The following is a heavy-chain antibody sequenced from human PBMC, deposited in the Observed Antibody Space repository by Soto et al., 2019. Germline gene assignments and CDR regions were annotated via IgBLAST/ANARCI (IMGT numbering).Heavy chain of an antibody. V-gene: IGHV3-23*01. CDR1: GFTFSIYA. J-gene: IGHJ4*02. CDR3: AKVVGQQLAPFDY. CDR2: ISGSGGST. D-gene: IGHD6-13*01. Sequence: PGGSLRLSCAASGFTFSIYAMSWFRQAPGKGLEWVSAISGSGGSTYYADSVKGRFTISRDNSKNTLYLQMNSLRAEDTAVYYCAKVVGQQLAPFDYWGQGTLVTVSS.